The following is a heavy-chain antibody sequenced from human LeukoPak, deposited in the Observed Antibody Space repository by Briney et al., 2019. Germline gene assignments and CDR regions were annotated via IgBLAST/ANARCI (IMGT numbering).Heavy chain of an antibody. J-gene: IGHJ5*02. CDR1: GYSISRGYY. Sequence: PSETLSLTCTVSGYSISRGYYWGWIRQPPGKGLEWIGSIYHSGSTYYNPSLKSRVTISVDTPKHQFSRKLGSVTAADTAVYYCARDFQGGVDPWGQGTLVTVSS. CDR2: IYHSGST. D-gene: IGHD3-16*01. CDR3: ARDFQGGVDP. V-gene: IGHV4-38-2*02.